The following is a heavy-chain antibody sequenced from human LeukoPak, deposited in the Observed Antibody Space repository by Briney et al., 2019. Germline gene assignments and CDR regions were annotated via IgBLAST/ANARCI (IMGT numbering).Heavy chain of an antibody. CDR1: GFTFDDYA. CDR3: AKDITAGPTYYYYGMDV. D-gene: IGHD6-19*01. V-gene: IGHV3-43*02. Sequence: GGTLRLSCAASGFTFDDYAMHWVRDAPGKGLEWVSLISGDGGSTYYADSVKGRFTISRDNSQNSLYLQMNSLRTEDTALYYCAKDITAGPTYYYYGMDVWGQGTTVTVSS. CDR2: ISGDGGST. J-gene: IGHJ6*02.